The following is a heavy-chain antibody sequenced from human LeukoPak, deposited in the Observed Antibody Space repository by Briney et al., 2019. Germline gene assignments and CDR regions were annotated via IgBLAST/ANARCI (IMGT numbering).Heavy chain of an antibody. CDR2: INHSGST. CDR1: GGSFSGYY. Sequence: SETLSLTCAVYGGSFSGYYWSWIRQPPGKGLEWIGEINHSGSTNYNPSLKSRVTISVDTSTNQFSLKLSSVTAADTAVYYCARDQTSKGDAFDIWGQGTMVTVSS. V-gene: IGHV4-34*01. J-gene: IGHJ3*02. CDR3: ARDQTSKGDAFDI.